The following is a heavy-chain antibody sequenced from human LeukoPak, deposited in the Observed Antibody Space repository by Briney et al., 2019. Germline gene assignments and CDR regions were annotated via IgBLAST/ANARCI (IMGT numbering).Heavy chain of an antibody. CDR3: VRDSITLYYFDY. Sequence: GGSLTLPCAASGFTFSSYWMHWVRQAPGKGLVLVSHFNSDGSSTTYADSVKGRFTISRDYAKNTLYTQMNSLRGADTSVPYCVRDSITLYYFDYWGQGTLVTVSS. CDR1: GFTFSSYW. V-gene: IGHV3-74*01. D-gene: IGHD2/OR15-2a*01. J-gene: IGHJ4*02. CDR2: FNSDGSST.